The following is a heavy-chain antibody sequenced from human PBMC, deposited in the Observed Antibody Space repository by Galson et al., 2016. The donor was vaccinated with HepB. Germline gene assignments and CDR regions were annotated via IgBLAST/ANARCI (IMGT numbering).Heavy chain of an antibody. CDR2: ITRSGDAT. Sequence: SLRLSCAASGFSFSSSGMSWVRQAPGRGLEWVSGITRSGDATHYADFVKGRFTISRDNSKNTLWLQLNSLRAEDTALYYCAREGIFGSGWFYLDSWGQGTLVTVSS. CDR3: AREGIFGSGWFYLDS. D-gene: IGHD6-19*01. J-gene: IGHJ4*02. V-gene: IGHV3-23*01. CDR1: GFSFSSSG.